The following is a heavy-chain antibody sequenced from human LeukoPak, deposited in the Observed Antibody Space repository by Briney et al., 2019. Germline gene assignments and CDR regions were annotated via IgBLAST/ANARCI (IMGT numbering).Heavy chain of an antibody. V-gene: IGHV3-7*02. J-gene: IGHJ4*02. CDR1: GFTFSSYW. CDR3: AMFGLVAAIDS. D-gene: IGHD5-12*01. CDR2: IKGDGSEK. Sequence: GGSLRLSCAASGFTFSSYWMTWVRQAPGRGLEWEANIKGDGSEKYYADSVRGQFTISRDNAKNSLYLQMNSLRAEDTAVYYCAMFGLVAAIDSWCQGTLVTVSS.